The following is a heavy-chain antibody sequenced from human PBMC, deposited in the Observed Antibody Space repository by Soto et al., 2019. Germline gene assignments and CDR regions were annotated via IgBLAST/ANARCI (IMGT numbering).Heavy chain of an antibody. CDR2: INVYNGNT. D-gene: IGHD1-7*01. Sequence: ASVKFSCKASGYTFTSNSIVWLRQAPGQGLEWMGWINVYNGNTKYAQQLQGRVTLTTDTSTSTAYMDLRSLRSDDTAVYYCARVGKTGTTDYWGQGTLVTVSS. CDR3: ARVGKTGTTDY. J-gene: IGHJ4*02. V-gene: IGHV1-18*04. CDR1: GYTFTSNS.